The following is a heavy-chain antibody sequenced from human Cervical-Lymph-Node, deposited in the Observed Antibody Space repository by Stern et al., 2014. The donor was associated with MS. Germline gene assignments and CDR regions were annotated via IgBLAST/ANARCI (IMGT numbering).Heavy chain of an antibody. CDR3: ARDLNSYSSADAFDV. CDR1: GFTFSDHF. J-gene: IGHJ3*01. V-gene: IGHV3-11*01. Sequence: VQLVESGGGLVKPGGSLRLSCAASGFTFSDHFMSWIRQAPGKGLEWLSDISGSGAKIYYADSVKGRFTISRDNTKNSVYLQMNSLRADDTAMYYCARDLNSYSSADAFDVWGHGTVVTVSS. CDR2: ISGSGAKI. D-gene: IGHD2-15*01.